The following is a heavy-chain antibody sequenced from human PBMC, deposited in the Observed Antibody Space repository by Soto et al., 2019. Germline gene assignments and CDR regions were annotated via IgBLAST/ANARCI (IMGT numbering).Heavy chain of an antibody. CDR1: GFTFTSYA. Sequence: PGGSLRLSCAASGFTFTSYAMGWVRQAPGKGLEWVSVVSSGGSTYYADSVTGRFTVSRDNSKNTLSLQMNSLRAEDTAVYYCAKRRGAGGNFDYWGQGALVTVSS. J-gene: IGHJ4*02. V-gene: IGHV3-23*01. CDR2: VSSGGST. CDR3: AKRRGAGGNFDY. D-gene: IGHD2-15*01.